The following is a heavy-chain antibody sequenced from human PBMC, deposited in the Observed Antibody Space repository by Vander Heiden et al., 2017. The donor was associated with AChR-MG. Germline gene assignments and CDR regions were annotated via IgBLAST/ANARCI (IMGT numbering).Heavy chain of an antibody. D-gene: IGHD3-3*02. CDR2: ISGSGTTT. CDR1: GFTFSSFA. V-gene: IGHV3-23*01. Sequence: EVRVLESGGGFVQPGGSLRLSCVASGFTFSSFAMGWARQSPGKGLEWVSLISGSGTTTYYSDSVKGRFTISRDDSKNTLILQMNSLRDEDTAIYYCAKLRGAFCPKYHFDYWGPGTLVTVSS. J-gene: IGHJ4*02. CDR3: AKLRGAFCPKYHFDY.